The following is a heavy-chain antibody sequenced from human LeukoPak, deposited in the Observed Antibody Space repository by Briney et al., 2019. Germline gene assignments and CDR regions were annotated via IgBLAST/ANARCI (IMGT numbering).Heavy chain of an antibody. CDR3: AREDYYDSGSNDY. D-gene: IGHD3-22*01. V-gene: IGHV1-46*01. J-gene: IGHJ4*02. Sequence: ASVKVSCKASGYTFTSYAMNWVRQAPGQGLEWMGIINPSGGSTSYAQKFQGRVTMTRDMSTSTVYMELSSLRSEDTAVYFCAREDYYDSGSNDYWGQGTLVTVSS. CDR2: INPSGGST. CDR1: GYTFTSYA.